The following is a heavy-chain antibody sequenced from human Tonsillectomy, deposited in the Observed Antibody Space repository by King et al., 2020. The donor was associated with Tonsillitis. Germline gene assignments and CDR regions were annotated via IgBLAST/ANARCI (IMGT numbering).Heavy chain of an antibody. J-gene: IGHJ3*02. CDR3: AKDRGRGWYWGAFHI. Sequence: VQLVESGGGVVQPGRSLRLSCVASGFTFSSYSMHWVRQPPGKGLEWGAVISYEGSNKYYSDSVKGRFTSSTANSKNTQNLQMNSRRAEDTAVYYCAKDRGRGWYWGAFHIWGQGTMVTVSS. D-gene: IGHD6-19*01. V-gene: IGHV3-30-3*01. CDR1: GFTFSSYS. CDR2: ISYEGSNK.